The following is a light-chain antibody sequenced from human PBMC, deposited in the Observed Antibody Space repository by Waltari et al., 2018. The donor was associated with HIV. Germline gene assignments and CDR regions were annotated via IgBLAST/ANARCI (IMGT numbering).Light chain of an antibody. CDR3: QSYDSSLTMV. Sequence: QSVLNQPPSVSGAPGQRVTISSTGGSAHIGAGYHVHWYPRLPGTAPQLLIFSTINRPSGVPDRFSGSSSGTSASLAITGLQAEDEADYYCQSYDSSLTMVFGGGTKVTVL. CDR1: SAHIGAGYH. V-gene: IGLV1-40*01. CDR2: STI. J-gene: IGLJ2*01.